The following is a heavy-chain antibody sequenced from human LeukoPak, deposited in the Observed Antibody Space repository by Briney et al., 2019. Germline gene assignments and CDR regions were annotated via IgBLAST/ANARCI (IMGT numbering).Heavy chain of an antibody. J-gene: IGHJ4*02. V-gene: IGHV4-34*01. CDR2: ITHSGST. Sequence: SETLSLTCAVYGGSFSGYYWSWIRQPPGKGLEWIGEITHSGSTNYNPSLKSRVTISVDTSKNQFSLKLSSVTAADTAVYYCARAWYLDYWGQGTLVTVSS. CDR1: GGSFSGYY. CDR3: ARAWYLDY.